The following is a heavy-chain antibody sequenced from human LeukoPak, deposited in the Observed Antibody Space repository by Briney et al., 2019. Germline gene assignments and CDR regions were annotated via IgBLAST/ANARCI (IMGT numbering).Heavy chain of an antibody. CDR1: GFTFTNYA. J-gene: IGHJ3*02. CDR2: IGSRGNFI. Sequence: PGGSLRLSCAASGFTFTNYAMSWVRQTPGKGLEWVSSIGSRGNFIYYADSVKGRFTISRDNAKNSLYLQMNSLRAEDAAVYYCARERYSTIQNDGLDMWGQGTMVTVSS. V-gene: IGHV3-21*01. D-gene: IGHD3-9*01. CDR3: ARERYSTIQNDGLDM.